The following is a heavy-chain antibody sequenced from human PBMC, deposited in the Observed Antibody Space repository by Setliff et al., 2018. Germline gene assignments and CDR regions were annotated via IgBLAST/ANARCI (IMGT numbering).Heavy chain of an antibody. Sequence: SETLSLTCTVSGGSMGSHYWTWIRQSAGKGLEWIGRVYTTGSTAFNPSLNSRVTMSLDKSKNQFSLKLYSVTAADTAVYFCARVRITPYCMDVWGKGTTVTVSS. CDR1: GGSMGSHY. D-gene: IGHD3-10*01. V-gene: IGHV4-4*07. CDR2: VYTTGST. J-gene: IGHJ6*03. CDR3: ARVRITPYCMDV.